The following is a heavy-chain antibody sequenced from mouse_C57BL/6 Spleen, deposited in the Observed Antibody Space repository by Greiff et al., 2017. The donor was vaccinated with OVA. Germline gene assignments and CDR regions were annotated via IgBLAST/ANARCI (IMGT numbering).Heavy chain of an antibody. CDR1: GYTFTDYE. J-gene: IGHJ2*01. CDR2: IDPETGGT. D-gene: IGHD1-1*01. Sequence: VQLQQSGAELVRPGASVTLSCKASGYTFTDYEMHWVKQTPVHGLEWIGAIDPETGGTAYNQKFKGKAILTADKSSSTAYMELRSLTSEDSAVYYCTRWDYGSSYYFDYWGQGTTLTVSS. V-gene: IGHV1-15*01. CDR3: TRWDYGSSYYFDY.